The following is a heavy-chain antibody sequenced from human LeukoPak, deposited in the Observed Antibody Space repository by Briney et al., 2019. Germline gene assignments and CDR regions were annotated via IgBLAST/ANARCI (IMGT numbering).Heavy chain of an antibody. D-gene: IGHD5-24*01. CDR1: EYTFTSYY. CDR3: AREGWLQQLKDDAFDI. CDR2: INPSGGST. Sequence: ASVKASCKASEYTFTSYYMHWVRQAPGQGLEWMGIINPSGGSTSYAQKFQGRVTMTRDTSTSTVYMELSSLRSEDTAVYYCAREGWLQQLKDDAFDIWGQGTMVTVSS. J-gene: IGHJ3*02. V-gene: IGHV1-46*01.